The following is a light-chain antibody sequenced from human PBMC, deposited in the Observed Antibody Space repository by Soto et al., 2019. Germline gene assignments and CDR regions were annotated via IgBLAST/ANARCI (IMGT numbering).Light chain of an antibody. CDR3: QQYEA. Sequence: ELVLTQSPGTLSLSPGERATLSCRASQVVSKTYLTWHQQKPGQAPRLLMYGVSSRATGIPDRFSGGGSAPYFTLTISRLEPEDFAVYYCQQYEAFGQGTRVEIK. CDR1: QVVSKTY. V-gene: IGKV3-20*01. CDR2: GVS. J-gene: IGKJ1*01.